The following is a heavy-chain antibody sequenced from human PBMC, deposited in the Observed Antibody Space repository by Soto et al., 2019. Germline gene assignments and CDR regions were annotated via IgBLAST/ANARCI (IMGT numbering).Heavy chain of an antibody. CDR2: ISAYNGNT. CDR3: ASHYESSGLRGKYGMDV. Sequence: QVQLVQSGAEVKKPGASVKVSCKASGYTFTNYGISWVRQAPGQGLEWMVWISAYNGNTNYAQKLQGRATMTTDTSTSKAYMELRSLRSDDTALYYCASHYESSGLRGKYGMDVWGQGTTVTVSS. CDR1: GYTFTNYG. J-gene: IGHJ6*02. V-gene: IGHV1-18*01. D-gene: IGHD3-22*01.